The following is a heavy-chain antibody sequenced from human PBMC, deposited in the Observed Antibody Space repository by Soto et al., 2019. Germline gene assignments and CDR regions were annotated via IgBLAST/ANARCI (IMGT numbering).Heavy chain of an antibody. CDR2: ISSSGSTI. CDR1: GFTFSSYE. CDR3: VKVEQKYYDSSGCLDY. Sequence: GGSLRLSCAASGFTFSSYEMNWVRQAPGKGLEWVSYISSSGSTIYYADSVKGRFTISRDNAKNSLYLQMNSLRAEDTAVYYCVKVEQKYYDSSGCLDYWGQGTLVTSPQ. D-gene: IGHD3-22*01. V-gene: IGHV3-48*03. J-gene: IGHJ4*02.